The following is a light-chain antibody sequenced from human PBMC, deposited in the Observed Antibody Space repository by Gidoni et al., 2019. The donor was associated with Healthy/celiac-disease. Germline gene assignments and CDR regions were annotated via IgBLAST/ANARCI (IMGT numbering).Light chain of an antibody. J-gene: IGKJ1*01. V-gene: IGKV1-5*03. CDR3: QQSLT. Sequence: DIQMTQSPSTLSASVGDRVTITCRASQSISSWLAWYQQKPGKAPKLLIYKASSLESGAPSRFSGSGSGTEFTLTISSLQPDDFATYYCQQSLTFGQGTKVEIK. CDR1: QSISSW. CDR2: KAS.